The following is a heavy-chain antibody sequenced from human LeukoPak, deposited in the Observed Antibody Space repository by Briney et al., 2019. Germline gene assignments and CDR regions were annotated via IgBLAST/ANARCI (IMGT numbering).Heavy chain of an antibody. CDR2: ISGSGGST. Sequence: QTGGSLRLSCAASGFTFSSYAMSRVRQAPGKGLEWVSAISGSGGSTYYADSVKGRFTISRDNSKNTLYLQMNSLRAEDTAVYYCAKDIVATRRGVFDYWGQGTPVTVSS. J-gene: IGHJ4*02. V-gene: IGHV3-23*01. CDR3: AKDIVATRRGVFDY. CDR1: GFTFSSYA. D-gene: IGHD5-12*01.